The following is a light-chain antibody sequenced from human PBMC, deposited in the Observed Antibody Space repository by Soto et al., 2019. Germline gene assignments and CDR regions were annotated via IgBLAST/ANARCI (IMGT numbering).Light chain of an antibody. J-gene: IGKJ1*01. CDR3: QQYGNSPPNT. Sequence: EIVLTQSPGTLSLSPGERATLSCRASQSVSSSYLAWYQQRPGQAPRLLIYSASSRATGIPDRFSGSGSGTDFTLTISILEPEDFAVYYCQQYGNSPPNTFGQGTKVEIK. V-gene: IGKV3-20*01. CDR1: QSVSSSY. CDR2: SAS.